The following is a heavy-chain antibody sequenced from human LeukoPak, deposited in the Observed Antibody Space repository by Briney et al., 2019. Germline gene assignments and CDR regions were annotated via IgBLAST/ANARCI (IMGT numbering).Heavy chain of an antibody. Sequence: PGGSLRLSCAASGFTFSSYGVSWVRQAPGTGLEWVATISGSGGSTYYAGSVKGRFTISRDNYKNTLYLQMNSLRAEDAAVYYCAKSPWKREYYGSDFWGQGTLVTVSS. CDR3: AKSPWKREYYGSDF. CDR1: GFTFSSYG. V-gene: IGHV3-23*01. J-gene: IGHJ4*02. CDR2: ISGSGGST. D-gene: IGHD3-10*01.